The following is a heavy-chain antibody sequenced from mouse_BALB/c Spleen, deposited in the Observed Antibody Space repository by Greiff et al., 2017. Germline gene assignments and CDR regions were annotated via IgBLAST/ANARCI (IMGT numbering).Heavy chain of an antibody. Sequence: EVKLLESGGGLVQPGGSLKLSCAASGFDFSRYWMSWVRQAPGKGLEWIGEINPDSSTINYTPSLKDKFIISRDNAKNTLYLQMSKVRSEDTALYYCARWGAYAMDYWGQGTSVTVSS. V-gene: IGHV4-1*02. J-gene: IGHJ4*01. CDR3: ARWGAYAMDY. CDR1: GFDFSRYW. CDR2: INPDSSTI.